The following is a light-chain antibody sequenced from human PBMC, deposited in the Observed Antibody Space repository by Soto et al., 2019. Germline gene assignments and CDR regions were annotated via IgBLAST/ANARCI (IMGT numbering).Light chain of an antibody. J-gene: IGKJ1*01. CDR3: QRYKSYSWT. Sequence: DIQMTQSPSTLSASVGDRVTITCRASQSITIWLAWYQQKPGKAPKLLIFDASSLESGVPSRFSGSGSGTEFTLTISRRQPDDFATYYFQRYKSYSWTFGQGEKVEIK. CDR2: DAS. CDR1: QSITIW. V-gene: IGKV1-5*01.